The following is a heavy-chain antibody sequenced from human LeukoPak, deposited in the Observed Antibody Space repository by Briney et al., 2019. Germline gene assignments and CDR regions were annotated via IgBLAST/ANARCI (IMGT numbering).Heavy chain of an antibody. CDR2: IYYSGST. Sequence: SETLSLTCTVSGASISSYYWRWIRQPPGKGLEWIGYIYYSGSTYYNPSLKSRVTISVDRSKNQFSLKLSSVTAADTAVYYCARGGYCSSTSCYGHNNWFDPWGQGTLVTVSS. CDR3: ARGGYCSSTSCYGHNNWFDP. D-gene: IGHD2-2*01. CDR1: GASISSYY. J-gene: IGHJ5*02. V-gene: IGHV4-59*12.